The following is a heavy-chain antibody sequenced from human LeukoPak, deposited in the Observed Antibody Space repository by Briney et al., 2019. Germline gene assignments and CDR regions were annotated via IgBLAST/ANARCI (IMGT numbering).Heavy chain of an antibody. V-gene: IGHV3-7*01. D-gene: IGHD4/OR15-4a*01. CDR2: IKKDGSEK. CDR1: GFTFSSYW. CDR3: ARDVDYANPRHDY. J-gene: IGHJ4*02. Sequence: GGSLRLSCAASGFTFSSYWMSWVRQAPGKGLEWVANIKKDGSEKYYVDSVKGRFTISRDNAKKSLYLQMNSLRAEDTAVYYCARDVDYANPRHDYWGQGTLVTVSS.